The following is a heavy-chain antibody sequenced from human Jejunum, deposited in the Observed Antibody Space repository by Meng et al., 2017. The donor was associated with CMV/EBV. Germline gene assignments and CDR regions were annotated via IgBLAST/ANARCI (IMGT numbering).Heavy chain of an antibody. CDR2: IGRSGGDT. J-gene: IGHJ6*02. CDR1: FDSYA. Sequence: FDSYAMTWVRPAPGTGLEWVSVIGRSGGDTNYADSVKGRFTISRDNSKNTLYLEMSSLRAEDTAIYYCAKESGQYQMLSYYGLDVWGQGTTVTVSS. V-gene: IGHV3-23*01. CDR3: AKESGQYQMLSYYGLDV. D-gene: IGHD2-2*01.